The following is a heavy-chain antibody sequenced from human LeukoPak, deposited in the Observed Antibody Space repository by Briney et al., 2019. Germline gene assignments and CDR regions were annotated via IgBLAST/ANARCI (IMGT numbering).Heavy chain of an antibody. CDR3: TGIVY. J-gene: IGHJ4*02. V-gene: IGHV3-7*01. CDR1: GFTLSNFW. CDR2: IKTDGSEK. Sequence: GGSLRLSCAASGFTLSNFWMSWIRQVPGKGLEWVAHIKTDGSEKYYVDSVKGRFTISRDNPKKSLYLQMNSLSVEDTAVYYCTGIVYWGQGTRVTVSS.